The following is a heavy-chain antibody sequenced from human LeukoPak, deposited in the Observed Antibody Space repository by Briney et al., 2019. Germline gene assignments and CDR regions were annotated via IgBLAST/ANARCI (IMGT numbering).Heavy chain of an antibody. D-gene: IGHD3-22*01. V-gene: IGHV1-69*04. CDR3: ASQYYDSSGYYYGMDV. CDR1: GGTFSSYA. CDR2: IIPILGIA. J-gene: IGHJ6*02. Sequence: ASVKVSCKASGGTFSSYAISWVRQAPGQGLEWMGRIIPILGIANYAQKLQGRVTMTTDTSTSTAYMELRSLRSDDTAVYYCASQYYDSSGYYYGMDVWGQGTTVTVSS.